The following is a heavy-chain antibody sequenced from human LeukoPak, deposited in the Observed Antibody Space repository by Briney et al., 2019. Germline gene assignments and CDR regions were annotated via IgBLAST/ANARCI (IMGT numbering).Heavy chain of an antibody. CDR3: ARRLVPAAIAY. CDR2: INHSGST. CDR1: GGSFSGYY. V-gene: IGHV4-34*01. D-gene: IGHD2-2*01. Sequence: PSETLSLTCAVYGGSFSGYYWSWIRQPPGKGLEWIGEINHSGSTNYNPSLKSRVTISVDTSKNQFSLKLSSVTAADTAVYYCARRLVPAAIAYSGQGTLVTVSS. J-gene: IGHJ4*02.